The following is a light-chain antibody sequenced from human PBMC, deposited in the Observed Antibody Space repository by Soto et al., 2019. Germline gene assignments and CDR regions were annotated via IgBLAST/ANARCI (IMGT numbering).Light chain of an antibody. V-gene: IGKV3D-15*01. CDR3: QQYNNWPPRIT. CDR2: GAS. CDR1: QSVSSN. J-gene: IGKJ5*01. Sequence: EIVMTQSPATLSVSPGERATLSCRASQSVSSNLAWYQQKPGQAPRLLIYGASTRATSIPARFSGSGSGTEVTLTISSLQSEDFAVYYCQQYNNWPPRITFGQGTRLEIK.